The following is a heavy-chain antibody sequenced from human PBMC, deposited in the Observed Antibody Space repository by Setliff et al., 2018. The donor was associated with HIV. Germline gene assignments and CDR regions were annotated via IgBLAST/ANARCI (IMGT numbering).Heavy chain of an antibody. Sequence: ASVKVSCKASGYTFISFDINWVRQATGQGPEWMGWMNPASGSTGYAQKFQGRVTMTRNASINTAYMELNSLTFDDTAMYYCARARYGVAAVGYWGQRTPVT. D-gene: IGHD6-13*01. J-gene: IGHJ4*02. CDR2: MNPASGST. CDR3: ARARYGVAAVGY. V-gene: IGHV1-8*01. CDR1: GYTFISFD.